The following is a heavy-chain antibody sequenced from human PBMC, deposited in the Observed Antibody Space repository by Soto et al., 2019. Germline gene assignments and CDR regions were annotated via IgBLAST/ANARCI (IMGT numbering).Heavy chain of an antibody. V-gene: IGHV4-61*05. J-gene: IGHJ5*02. Sequence: PSETLSLTCSVSGGSISSSSYFWGWIRQPPGKGLEWIGYIYYSGSTNYNPSLKSRVTISVDTSKNQFSLKLSSVTAADTAVYYCARGYYEMYNWFDPWGQGTLVTVSS. D-gene: IGHD1-26*01. CDR2: IYYSGST. CDR3: ARGYYEMYNWFDP. CDR1: GGSISSSSYF.